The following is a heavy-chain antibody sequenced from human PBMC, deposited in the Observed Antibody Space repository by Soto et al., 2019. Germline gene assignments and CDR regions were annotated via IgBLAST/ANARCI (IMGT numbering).Heavy chain of an antibody. V-gene: IGHV3-9*01. D-gene: IGHD3-22*01. J-gene: IGHJ4*02. CDR2: ISWNSGEI. CDR1: GFTFEDYA. Sequence: EMHLVESGGGLVQPGRSLTISCAASGFTFEDYAMHWVRQAPGKGLEWVSGISWNSGEIIYADSVRGRFTISRDNAKNSLYLEMNRLRTEDTALYYCAKMVTWDSSGYYQGGFDCWGKGTLVTVS. CDR3: AKMVTWDSSGYYQGGFDC.